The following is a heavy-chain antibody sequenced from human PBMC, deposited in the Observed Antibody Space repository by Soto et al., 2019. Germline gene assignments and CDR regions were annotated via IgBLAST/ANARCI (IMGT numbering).Heavy chain of an antibody. Sequence: QVQLVQSGAEVKKPGSSVKVSCKASGGTFSSYAISWVRQAPGQGLEWMGGIIPIFGTANYAQKFQGRVTITXXEXTXXAYMELSSLRSEDTAVYYCASNRRSRWLHYYGMDVWGQGTTVTVSS. CDR2: IIPIFGTA. J-gene: IGHJ6*02. CDR1: GGTFSSYA. CDR3: ASNRRSRWLHYYGMDV. D-gene: IGHD5-12*01. V-gene: IGHV1-69*05.